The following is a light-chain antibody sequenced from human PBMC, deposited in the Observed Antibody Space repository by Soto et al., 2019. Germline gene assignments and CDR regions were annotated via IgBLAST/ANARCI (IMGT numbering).Light chain of an antibody. Sequence: QSVLNQPASASGSLGQSITISCTGTSSDVGGYNYVSWYQQHPGKAPKLMIYDVSNRPSGVSNRFSGSESGNTASLTISGLQAEDEADYYCCSYTSSSTFVFGSGTKVTVL. J-gene: IGLJ1*01. CDR3: CSYTSSSTFV. CDR2: DVS. CDR1: SSDVGGYNY. V-gene: IGLV2-14*01.